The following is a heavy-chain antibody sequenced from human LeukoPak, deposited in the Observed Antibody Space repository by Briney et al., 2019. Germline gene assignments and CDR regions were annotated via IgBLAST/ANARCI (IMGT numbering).Heavy chain of an antibody. CDR2: ISGIGSGA. V-gene: IGHV3-23*05. CDR1: GVTFSGHT. D-gene: IGHD2-21*02. CDR3: AKVRGDHVHLQDDFDY. Sequence: GGSLRLSCTASGVTFSGHTVTWGRETAGVGLWWVSSISGIGSGAYSADSVRSRVTTSTDTTKNTLFLQMYSVRPQDTPMYYCAKVRGDHVHLQDDFDYWGQGTLVTVSS. J-gene: IGHJ4*02.